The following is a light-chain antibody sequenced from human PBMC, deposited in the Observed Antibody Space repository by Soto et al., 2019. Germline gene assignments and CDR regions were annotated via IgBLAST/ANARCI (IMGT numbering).Light chain of an antibody. V-gene: IGKV3D-15*01. CDR1: QSVSNN. CDR3: QQYSVWPLT. Sequence: EIVLTQSPATLSVSPGERAALSCRASQSVSNNLAWYQQKPGQPPRLLIFGASTRATGIPARFSGSGSEAEFALTISNLQSEDFAVYYCQQYSVWPLTFGGGTKVEIK. J-gene: IGKJ4*01. CDR2: GAS.